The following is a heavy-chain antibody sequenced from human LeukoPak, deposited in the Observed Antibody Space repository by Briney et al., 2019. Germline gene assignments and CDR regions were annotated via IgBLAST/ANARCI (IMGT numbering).Heavy chain of an antibody. J-gene: IGHJ5*02. CDR3: AVWYYYDGGWFDP. V-gene: IGHV4-30-2*01. CDR1: GGSISSGGYS. Sequence: TLSLTCAVSGGSISSGGYSWSWIRQPPGKGLEWIGYIYHSGSTYYNPSLKSRVTISVDRSKNQFSLKLSSVTAADTAVYYCAVWYYYDGGWFDPWGQGTLVTVSS. CDR2: IYHSGST. D-gene: IGHD3-22*01.